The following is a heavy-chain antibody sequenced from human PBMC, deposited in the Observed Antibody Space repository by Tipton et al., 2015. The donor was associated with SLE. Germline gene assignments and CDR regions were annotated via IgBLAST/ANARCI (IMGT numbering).Heavy chain of an antibody. V-gene: IGHV4-59*11. CDR2: IYYSGST. CDR3: ARDGATTVTFDY. D-gene: IGHD4-17*01. Sequence: TLSLTCAVSGGSISSHYWSWIRQPPGKGLEWIGYIYYSGSTNYNPSLKSRVTISVDTSKNQFSLKLSSVTAADTAVYYCARDGATTVTFDYWGQGTLVTVSS. J-gene: IGHJ4*02. CDR1: GGSISSHY.